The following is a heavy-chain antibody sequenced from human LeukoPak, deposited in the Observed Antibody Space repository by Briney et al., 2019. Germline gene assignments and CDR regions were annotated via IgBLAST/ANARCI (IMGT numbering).Heavy chain of an antibody. J-gene: IGHJ4*02. D-gene: IGHD1-26*01. CDR1: GFTFSSYW. CDR2: ISGSGGST. CDR3: ATPTGELLGGFDY. V-gene: IGHV3-23*01. Sequence: PGGSLRLSCAASGFTFSSYWMSWVRQAPGKGLEWVSAISGSGGSTYYADSVKGRFTISRDNSKNTLYLQMNSLRAEDTAVYYCATPTGELLGGFDYWGQGTPVTVSS.